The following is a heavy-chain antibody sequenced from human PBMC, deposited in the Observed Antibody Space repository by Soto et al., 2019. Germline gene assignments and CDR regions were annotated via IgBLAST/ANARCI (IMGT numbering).Heavy chain of an antibody. CDR2: IWYDGTNA. Sequence: QVHLVESGGGVVRPGRSLRLACEASGFTFSTYGMHWVRQAPGKGLQWVAVIWYDGTNAYYADSVKGRFTISRDNSNDTLYLEMNNLRTEDTAVYYCARVEAPLIHSDHYYYGMDVWGQGTTVTV. J-gene: IGHJ6*02. CDR1: GFTFSTYG. CDR3: ARVEAPLIHSDHYYYGMDV. V-gene: IGHV3-33*01. D-gene: IGHD5-18*01.